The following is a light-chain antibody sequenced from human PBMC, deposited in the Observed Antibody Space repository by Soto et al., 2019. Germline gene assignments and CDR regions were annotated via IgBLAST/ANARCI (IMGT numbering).Light chain of an antibody. CDR3: QQYNNWPVT. J-gene: IGKJ3*01. CDR1: QSVSSN. Sequence: EIVMTQSPATLSVSPGDRATLSCRASQSVSSNIAWYQQKPGQAPRLLIYDASTRATGIPARFSGSGSGTEFTLTISSLQSEDFAVYYCQQYNNWPVTFGPATKVDIK. V-gene: IGKV3-15*01. CDR2: DAS.